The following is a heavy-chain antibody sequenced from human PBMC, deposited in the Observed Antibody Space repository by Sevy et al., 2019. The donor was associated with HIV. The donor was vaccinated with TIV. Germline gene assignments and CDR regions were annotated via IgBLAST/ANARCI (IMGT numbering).Heavy chain of an antibody. Sequence: GGSLRLSCAASGFSLGSYDMNWVRQAPGKGLEWLSYISSSSSTIYYADSVKGRFTISRDKAKNSLYLQMNSLRDEDTAVYYCASRVSGWYYFDYWGQGTLVTVSS. CDR3: ASRVSGWYYFDY. D-gene: IGHD6-19*01. CDR1: GFSLGSYD. V-gene: IGHV3-48*02. CDR2: ISSSSSTI. J-gene: IGHJ4*02.